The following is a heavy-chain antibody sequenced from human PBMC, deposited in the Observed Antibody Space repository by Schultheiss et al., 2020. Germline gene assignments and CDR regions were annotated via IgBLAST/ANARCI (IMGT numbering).Heavy chain of an antibody. D-gene: IGHD5-24*01. CDR3: AREFEMAFDS. V-gene: IGHV4-34*01. CDR1: GGSFSGYY. Sequence: SETLSLTCAVYGGSFSGYYWSWIRQPPGKGLEWIGEINHSGSTNYNPSLKSRVTISVDTSKNQFSLKLSSVTAADTAVYYCAREFEMAFDSWGQGSLVTVSS. CDR2: INHSGST. J-gene: IGHJ4*02.